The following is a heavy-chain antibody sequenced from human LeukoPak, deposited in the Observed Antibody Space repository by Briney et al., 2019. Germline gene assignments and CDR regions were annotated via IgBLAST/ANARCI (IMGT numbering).Heavy chain of an antibody. V-gene: IGHV4-4*07. CDR3: ARDGRYCSSTSCSFWDAFDI. J-gene: IGHJ3*02. CDR1: GGSISSYD. D-gene: IGHD2-2*01. CDR2: IYTSGST. Sequence: SETLSLTCTFSGGSISSYDWSWIRRPAGKGLEWIGRIYTSGSTNYNPSLKSRVTMSVDTSKNQFSLKLSSVTAADTAVYYCARDGRYCSSTSCSFWDAFDIWGQGTMITVSS.